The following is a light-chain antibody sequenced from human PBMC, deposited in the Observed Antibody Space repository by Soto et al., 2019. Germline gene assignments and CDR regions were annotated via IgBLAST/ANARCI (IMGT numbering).Light chain of an antibody. CDR3: QQYYSYPRT. V-gene: IGKV1-16*01. J-gene: IGKJ1*01. CDR1: QNINNY. CDR2: AAS. Sequence: DIQMTQSPSSLSASVGDRVTITCQASQNINNYLNWYQQKPGKAPKLLIYAASTLQSGVPSRFSGSGSGTDLTLTISCLQSEDFATYYCQQYYSYPRTFGQGTKVDIK.